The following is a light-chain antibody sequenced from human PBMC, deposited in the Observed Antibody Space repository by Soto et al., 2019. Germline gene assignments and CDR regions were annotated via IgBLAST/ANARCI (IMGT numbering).Light chain of an antibody. CDR3: SSYAGNRRYV. CDR1: SSDVGRYNY. J-gene: IGLJ1*01. V-gene: IGLV2-8*01. CDR2: EVS. Sequence: QSALTQPPSASGSPGQSVTISCTGTSSDVGRYNYISWYQQRPGKAPKLIIYEVSKRPSGVPDRLSGFKYGNTASLTVSGLQAEDEADYYCSSYAGNRRYVLGTGNKVTVL.